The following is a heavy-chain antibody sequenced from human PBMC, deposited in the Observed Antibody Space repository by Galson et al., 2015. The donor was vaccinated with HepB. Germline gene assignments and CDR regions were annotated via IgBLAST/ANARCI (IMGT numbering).Heavy chain of an antibody. CDR3: AREHFNWQFLLDF. D-gene: IGHD3-9*01. Sequence: TLSLTCTVSGGSIDVAGHSWNWIRQTPGKGLEWIGHIYQRGNTYYNSSLKGRVSISMDTSMNQFSLNLNSVSAADTAVYFCAREHFNWQFLLDFWGPGILVTVSS. CDR1: GGSIDVAGHS. V-gene: IGHV4-30-2*01. J-gene: IGHJ4*02. CDR2: IYQRGNT.